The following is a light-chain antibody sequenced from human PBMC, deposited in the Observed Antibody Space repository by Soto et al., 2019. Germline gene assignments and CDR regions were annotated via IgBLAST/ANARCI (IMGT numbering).Light chain of an antibody. CDR3: LQVKSFPRT. CDR1: QSISSY. CDR2: AAS. V-gene: IGKV1-39*01. Sequence: DIQMTQSPSTLSASVGDRVTITCRASQSISSYLNWYQQKPGRAPKYLIQAASILQSGFPSRFAGSGSGTDFTLTINTLQPEDFATYYCLQVKSFPRTFGQGTKVDIK. J-gene: IGKJ1*01.